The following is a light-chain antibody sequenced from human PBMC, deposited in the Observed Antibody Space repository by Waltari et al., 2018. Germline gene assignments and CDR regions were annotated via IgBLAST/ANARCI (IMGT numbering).Light chain of an antibody. CDR1: QSVLFSSNNKNY. J-gene: IGKJ2*01. CDR2: WAS. V-gene: IGKV4-1*01. Sequence: DIVMTQSPDSLTVSLGERATINCKSSQSVLFSSNNKNYLAWYQQKPGQPPKLLIYWASTRESGVPDRFSGSGSGTDFTLTISSLQAEDVEVYYCQQYYDTLYTFGQGTKLEIK. CDR3: QQYYDTLYT.